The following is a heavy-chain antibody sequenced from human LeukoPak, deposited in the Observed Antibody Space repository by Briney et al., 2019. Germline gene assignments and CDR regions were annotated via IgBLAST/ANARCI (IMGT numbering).Heavy chain of an antibody. D-gene: IGHD2/OR15-2a*01. V-gene: IGHV1-2*02. Sequence: ASMKVSCKASGYTFTGYYMHWVRQAPGLGLEWMGWINPSTGGTNYAQMFQGRVTMTRDTSISTAYMELSSLISDDTAVYYCARDQSFYDAGDQRFDYWGQGTLVTVSS. CDR2: INPSTGGT. CDR3: ARDQSFYDAGDQRFDY. J-gene: IGHJ4*02. CDR1: GYTFTGYY.